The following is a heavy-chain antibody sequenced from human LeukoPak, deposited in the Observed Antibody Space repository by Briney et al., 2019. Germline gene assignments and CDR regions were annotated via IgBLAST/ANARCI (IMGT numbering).Heavy chain of an antibody. Sequence: GGSLRLSCAASGFTFSTYTMNWVRQAPGKGLEWVSSITSSSSYIYYADSVKGRFTISRDNAKNSLYLQMNSLRAEDTAVYYCAREEVAAAADSFDYWGQGTLVTVSS. D-gene: IGHD6-13*01. CDR2: ITSSSSYI. CDR3: AREEVAAAADSFDY. J-gene: IGHJ4*02. CDR1: GFTFSTYT. V-gene: IGHV3-21*01.